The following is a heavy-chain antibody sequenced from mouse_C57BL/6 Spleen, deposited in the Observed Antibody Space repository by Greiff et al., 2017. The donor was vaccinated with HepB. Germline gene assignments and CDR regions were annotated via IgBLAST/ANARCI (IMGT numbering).Heavy chain of an antibody. CDR2: IDPSDSYT. CDR1: GYTFTSYW. V-gene: IGHV1-69*01. J-gene: IGHJ2*01. CDR3: ARGGYGSSYDYFDY. Sequence: QVQLKQSGAELVMPGASVKLSCKASGYTFTSYWMHWVKQRPGQGLEWIGEIDPSDSYTNYNQKFKGKSTLTVDKSSSTAYMQLSSLTSEDSAVYYCARGGYGSSYDYFDYWGQGTTLTVSS. D-gene: IGHD1-1*01.